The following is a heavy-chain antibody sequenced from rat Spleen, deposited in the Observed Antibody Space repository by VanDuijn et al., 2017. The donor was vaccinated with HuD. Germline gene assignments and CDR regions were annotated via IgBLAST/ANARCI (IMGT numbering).Heavy chain of an antibody. Sequence: EVQLVESGGGLVQPGRSLKLSCAASGFTFSNYGMAWVRQAPTKGLEWVASITNSGGSTYYRDSVKGRFTISRDNAKSTLYLQMDSLRSEDTATYYCTTDRTNYFDYWGQGVMVTVSS. J-gene: IGHJ2*01. D-gene: IGHD1-7*01. CDR1: GFTFSNYG. CDR2: ITNSGGST. CDR3: TTDRTNYFDY. V-gene: IGHV5-27*01.